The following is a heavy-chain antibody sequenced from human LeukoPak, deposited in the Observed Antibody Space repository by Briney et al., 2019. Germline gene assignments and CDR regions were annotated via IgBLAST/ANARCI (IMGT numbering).Heavy chain of an antibody. Sequence: ASVTVSRTSSGYSFTNFDIDWGWHAPGQGLEWVWWMNPNSGSKGTSQKFQGTVSMTKNTSITTAYMELNSLRSEDTAGYYCARGPQWRGDYYYMDVWGRGTTVTVSS. CDR2: MNPNSGSK. CDR3: ARGPQWRGDYYYMDV. V-gene: IGHV1-8*01. CDR1: GYSFTNFD. J-gene: IGHJ6*03. D-gene: IGHD6-19*01.